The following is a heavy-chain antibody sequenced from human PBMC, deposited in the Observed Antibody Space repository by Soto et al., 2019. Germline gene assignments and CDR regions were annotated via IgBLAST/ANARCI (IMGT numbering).Heavy chain of an antibody. D-gene: IGHD3-3*01. Sequence: PGGSLRLSCAASGLTFSSYSMNWVRQAPGKGLEWVSSISISSSYIYYADSVKGRFTISRDNAKNSLYLQMNSLRAEDTAVYYCARDPEPYYDFWSGYYTGGGRYYYYGMDVWGQGTTVTVSS. CDR3: ARDPEPYYDFWSGYYTGGGRYYYYGMDV. V-gene: IGHV3-21*01. CDR1: GLTFSSYS. J-gene: IGHJ6*02. CDR2: ISISSSYI.